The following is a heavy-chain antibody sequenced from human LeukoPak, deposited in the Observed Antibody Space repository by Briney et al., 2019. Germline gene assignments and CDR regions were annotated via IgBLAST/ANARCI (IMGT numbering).Heavy chain of an antibody. Sequence: SETLSLTCTVSGGSISNYYWSWIRQPAGKGLEWIGRIYSNGRTNYNPSLKSRVTMSVDTSNNQFSLNLPSLTAADTAVYYCARDLPSGSWGPFDYWGQGKLVTVSS. J-gene: IGHJ4*02. D-gene: IGHD3-10*01. CDR2: IYSNGRT. CDR3: ARDLPSGSWGPFDY. V-gene: IGHV4-4*07. CDR1: GGSISNYY.